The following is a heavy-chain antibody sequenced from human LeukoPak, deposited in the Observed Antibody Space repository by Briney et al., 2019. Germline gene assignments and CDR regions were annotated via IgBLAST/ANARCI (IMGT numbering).Heavy chain of an antibody. CDR3: ARLYCSGSSCYSGYFDY. V-gene: IGHV4-59*08. Sequence: PSETLSLTCTVSGGSISSYYWSWIRQPPGKGLEWIGYIYYSGSTNYNPSLKSRVTIPVDTSKNQFSLKLSSVTAADTAVYYCARLYCSGSSCYSGYFDYWGQGTLVTVSS. D-gene: IGHD2-15*01. J-gene: IGHJ4*02. CDR1: GGSISSYY. CDR2: IYYSGST.